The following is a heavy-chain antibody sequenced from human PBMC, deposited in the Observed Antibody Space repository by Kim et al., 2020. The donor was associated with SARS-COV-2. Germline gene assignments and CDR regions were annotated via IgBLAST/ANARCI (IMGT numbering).Heavy chain of an antibody. V-gene: IGHV3-7*01. CDR2: KKGDGSDE. J-gene: IGHJ4*02. D-gene: IGHD3-10*02. Sequence: GGSLRLSCVVSGFSLGNDGMRWVRQAPGKGLEWVAMKKGDGSDESYVDSVRGRFTMSRDNAKNSLYLQMSSLRTDDTAIYYCAALDTAHVHGGLWGQGTLVSVSS. CDR1: GFSLGNDG. CDR3: AALDTAHVHGGL.